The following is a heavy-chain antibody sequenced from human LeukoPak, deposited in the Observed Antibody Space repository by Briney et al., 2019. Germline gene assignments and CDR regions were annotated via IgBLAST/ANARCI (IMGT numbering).Heavy chain of an antibody. V-gene: IGHV3-11*01. J-gene: IGHJ5*02. Sequence: PGGSLRLSCAASGFTFTDHYMSWIRQAPGKGLEWISYINDSGGTIHYADSVKGRFTISRDNAKNSLYLQTNSLRAEDTAVYYCARGAGPLFDPWGQGTLVTVSS. CDR1: GFTFTDHY. CDR3: ARGAGPLFDP. CDR2: INDSGGTI.